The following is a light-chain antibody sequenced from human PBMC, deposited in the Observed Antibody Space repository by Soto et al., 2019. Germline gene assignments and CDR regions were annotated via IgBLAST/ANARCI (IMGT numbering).Light chain of an antibody. J-gene: IGLJ1*01. CDR2: EVI. CDR1: SSDIGGYNY. CDR3: SSYAGSNNLYV. V-gene: IGLV2-8*01. Sequence: QSVLTQPPSASGSPGQSVTISFTGTSSDIGGYNYVSWYQQHPGKAPKLMIYEVIKRPSGVPDRFSASRSGNTASLTVSGLRAEDEADYYCSSYAGSNNLYVFGTGTKVTVL.